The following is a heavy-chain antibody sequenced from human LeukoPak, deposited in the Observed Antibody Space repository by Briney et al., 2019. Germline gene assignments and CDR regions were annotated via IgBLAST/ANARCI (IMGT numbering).Heavy chain of an antibody. V-gene: IGHV3-30*02. CDR3: AKEAAAVGRYFDY. Sequence: PGGSLRLSCAVSGFTFSSYGMHWVRQAPGKGLEWVAFIRYDGSNKYYADSVKGRFTISRDNSKNTLYLQMNSLRAEDTAVYYCAKEAAAVGRYFDYWGQGTLVTVSS. CDR1: GFTFSSYG. CDR2: IRYDGSNK. D-gene: IGHD6-13*01. J-gene: IGHJ4*02.